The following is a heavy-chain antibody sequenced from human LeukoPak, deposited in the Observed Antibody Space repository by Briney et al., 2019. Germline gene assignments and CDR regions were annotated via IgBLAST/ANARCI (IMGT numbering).Heavy chain of an antibody. Sequence: ASVKVSCKASGYTFTSYGISWVRQAPGQGLEWMGWISAYNGNTNYAQKLQGRVTITADKSTSTAYMELSSLRSEDTAVYYCACGYDYNAFDIWGQGTMVTVPS. D-gene: IGHD5-12*01. CDR3: ACGYDYNAFDI. CDR2: ISAYNGNT. V-gene: IGHV1-18*01. J-gene: IGHJ3*02. CDR1: GYTFTSYG.